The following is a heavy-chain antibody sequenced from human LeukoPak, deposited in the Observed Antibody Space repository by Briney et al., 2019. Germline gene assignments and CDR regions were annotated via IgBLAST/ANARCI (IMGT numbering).Heavy chain of an antibody. Sequence: PGGSLRPSRAPSGFTFSSYGMHWVRQAPGKGLGWVADICYDGSNKYYADSVKGRFTISRDNSKNTLSLQMNSLRAEDTAVYYCAKDGGVVVIGDELDYWGQGTLGTVSS. CDR1: GFTFSSYG. D-gene: IGHD3-22*01. V-gene: IGHV3-33*06. CDR2: ICYDGSNK. J-gene: IGHJ4*02. CDR3: AKDGGVVVIGDELDY.